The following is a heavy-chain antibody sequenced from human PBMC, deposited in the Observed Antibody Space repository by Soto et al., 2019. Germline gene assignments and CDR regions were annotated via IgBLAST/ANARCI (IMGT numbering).Heavy chain of an antibody. V-gene: IGHV1-18*04. CDR2: ISAYNGNT. D-gene: IGHD3-9*01. J-gene: IGHJ4*02. CDR3: ARVDLVASVEDY. CDR1: GYTFTSYG. Sequence: QVQLVQSGAEVKKPGASVKVSCKASGYTFTSYGISWVRPAPGQGLEWMGWISAYNGNTNYAQKLQGRVTMTPDTSTSTAYMELRSLRSGDTAGYYWARVDLVASVEDYWGQGTLVTVSS.